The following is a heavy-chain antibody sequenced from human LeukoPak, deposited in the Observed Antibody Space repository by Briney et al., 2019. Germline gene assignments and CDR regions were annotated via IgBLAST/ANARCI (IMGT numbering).Heavy chain of an antibody. V-gene: IGHV4-39*01. CDR1: GGSISSSSYY. Sequence: SETLSLTCTVPGGSISSSSYYWGSIRQPPGKGLEWLGRIYYSGNTYYNPSLKSRVTISVDTSKNQFSLKLSSVTAADTAVCYCARGGSSWYGDAFDIWGQGTMVTVSS. CDR2: IYYSGNT. CDR3: ARGGSSWYGDAFDI. D-gene: IGHD6-13*01. J-gene: IGHJ3*02.